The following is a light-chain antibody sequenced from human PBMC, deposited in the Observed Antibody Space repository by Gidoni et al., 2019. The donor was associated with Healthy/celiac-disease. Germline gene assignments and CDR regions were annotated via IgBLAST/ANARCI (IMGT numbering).Light chain of an antibody. CDR1: SLRSYY. CDR2: GKN. V-gene: IGLV3-19*01. CDR3: NSRESSGNHPSYV. J-gene: IGLJ1*01. Sequence: SSELTRDPAVSVALGQTVRITCQGASLRSYYASWYQQKPGPAPVLAIYGKNNRPSGIPDRFSGSSSGNTAALTITGAQAEDEADYYCNSRESSGNHPSYVFGTGTKVTVL.